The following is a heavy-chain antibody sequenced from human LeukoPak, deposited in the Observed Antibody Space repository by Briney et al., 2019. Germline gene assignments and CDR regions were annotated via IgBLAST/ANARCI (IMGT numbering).Heavy chain of an antibody. D-gene: IGHD5-12*01. J-gene: IGHJ4*02. CDR1: GYTFTGYY. Sequence: GASVKVSCKASGYTFTGYYMHWVRQAPGQGLEWMGWINPNSGGTNYAQKFQGRVTMTRDTSISTAYMELSRLRSDDTAVYYCARAVVARTISFVYWGQGTLVTVSS. V-gene: IGHV1-2*02. CDR2: INPNSGGT. CDR3: ARAVVARTISFVY.